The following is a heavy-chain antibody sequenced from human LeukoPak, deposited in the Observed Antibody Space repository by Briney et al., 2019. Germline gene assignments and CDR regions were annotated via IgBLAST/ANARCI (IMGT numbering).Heavy chain of an antibody. CDR2: ISYDGSNK. V-gene: IGHV3-30*18. J-gene: IGHJ6*02. CDR1: GFTFSSYG. CDR3: AKGRLYCGGDCYTHMDV. Sequence: PGGSLRLSCAASGFTFSSYGMHWVRQAPGKGLEWVAVISYDGSNKYYADSVKGRFTISRDNSENTLYLQMNSLRAEDTAVYYCAKGRLYCGGDCYTHMDVWGQGTTVTVSS. D-gene: IGHD2-21*02.